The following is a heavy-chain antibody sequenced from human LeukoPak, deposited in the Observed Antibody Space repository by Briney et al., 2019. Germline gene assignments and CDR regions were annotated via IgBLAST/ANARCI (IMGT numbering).Heavy chain of an antibody. V-gene: IGHV3-30-3*01. CDR3: ARISDTAMVEGAFDI. CDR1: GSTFSSYA. Sequence: GGSLRLSCAASGSTFSSYAMHWVRQAPGKGLEWVAVISYDGSNKYYADSVKGRFTISRDNSKNTLYLQMNSLRAEDTAVYYCARISDTAMVEGAFDIWGQGTMVTVSS. CDR2: ISYDGSNK. D-gene: IGHD5-18*01. J-gene: IGHJ3*02.